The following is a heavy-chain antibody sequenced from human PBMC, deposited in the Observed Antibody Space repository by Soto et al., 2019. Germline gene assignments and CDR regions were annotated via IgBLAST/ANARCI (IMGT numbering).Heavy chain of an antibody. D-gene: IGHD3-22*01. CDR3: ASYHYDSSGYYRTFDY. V-gene: IGHV4-31*03. J-gene: IGHJ4*02. CDR1: GGSISSGGYY. Sequence: PSETLSLTCTVSGGSISSGGYYWSWIRQHPGKGLEWIGYINYSGSTYYNPSLKSRVTISVDTFKNQFSLKLSSVTAADTAVYYCASYHYDSSGYYRTFDYWGQGTLVTVSS. CDR2: INYSGST.